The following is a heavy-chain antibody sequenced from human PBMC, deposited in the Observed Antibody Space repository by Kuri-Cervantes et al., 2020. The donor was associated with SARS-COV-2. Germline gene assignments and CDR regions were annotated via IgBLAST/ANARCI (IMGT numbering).Heavy chain of an antibody. CDR1: GFTFSSYA. D-gene: IGHD4-17*01. J-gene: IGHJ4*02. CDR2: INGSGGST. CDR3: AKLGSRRHYED. Sequence: GESLKISCAASGFTFSSYAMSWVRQAPGKGLEWVSAINGSGGSTYYADSVKGRFTISRDNSKNTLYLQMNSLRAEDTAVYYCAKLGSRRHYEDWGQGTLVTVSS. V-gene: IGHV3-23*01.